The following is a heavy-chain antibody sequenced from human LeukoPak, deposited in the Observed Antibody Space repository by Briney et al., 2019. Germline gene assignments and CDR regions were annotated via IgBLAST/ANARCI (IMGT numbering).Heavy chain of an antibody. J-gene: IGHJ4*02. CDR1: GYSISSGYY. Sequence: SETLSLTCTVSGYSISSGYYWGWIRQPPGKGLEWIGSIYRSGNTYYNPSLKSRVTISVDTSRNQFSLKLSSVTAADTAVYYCARYYGDYGYYFDYWGQGTLVTVSS. V-gene: IGHV4-38-2*02. CDR3: ARYYGDYGYYFDY. CDR2: IYRSGNT. D-gene: IGHD4-17*01.